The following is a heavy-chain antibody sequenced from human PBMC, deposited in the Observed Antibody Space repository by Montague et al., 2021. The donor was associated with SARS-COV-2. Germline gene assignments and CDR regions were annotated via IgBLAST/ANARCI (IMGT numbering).Heavy chain of an antibody. CDR1: GDSVFNNSAT. D-gene: IGHD6-13*01. V-gene: IGHV6-1*01. J-gene: IGHJ4*02. CDR2: TYYRSMWRS. CDR3: VRGIEAAGSYDY. Sequence: CAISGDSVFNNSATWNGNRPSPSRGLEFLGRTYYRSMWRSDYARXVKSRIAINPDTSKNQFSLQLSSVTPEDTALYYCVRGIEAAGSYDYWGQGTLVTVSS.